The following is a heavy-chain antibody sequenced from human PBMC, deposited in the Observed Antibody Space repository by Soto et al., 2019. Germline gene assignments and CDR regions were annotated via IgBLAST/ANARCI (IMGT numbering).Heavy chain of an antibody. D-gene: IGHD2-8*01. CDR3: ARDASPEGYCTNGVCLSNWFDP. CDR1: GGSISSGDYY. Sequence: ASETLSLTCTVSGGSISSGDYYWSWIRQPPGKGLEWIGYIYYSGSTYYNQSLKSRVTISVDTSKNQFSLKLSSVTAADTAVYYCARDASPEGYCTNGVCLSNWFDPWGQGTLVTVSS. CDR2: IYYSGST. J-gene: IGHJ5*02. V-gene: IGHV4-30-4*01.